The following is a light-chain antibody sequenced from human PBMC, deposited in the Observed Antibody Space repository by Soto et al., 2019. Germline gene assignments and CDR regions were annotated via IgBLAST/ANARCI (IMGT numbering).Light chain of an antibody. CDR2: EAS. V-gene: IGKV1-39*01. CDR1: QGISTY. J-gene: IGKJ1*01. Sequence: DIQMTQSPSSLSASVGDRVTITRRASQGISTYLNWYQQKPGKAPKVLIYEASSLQSGVPSRFSGSGSGTDFTLTITSLQPEDFATYYCQQSYNTPRTFGQGTKVEI. CDR3: QQSYNTPRT.